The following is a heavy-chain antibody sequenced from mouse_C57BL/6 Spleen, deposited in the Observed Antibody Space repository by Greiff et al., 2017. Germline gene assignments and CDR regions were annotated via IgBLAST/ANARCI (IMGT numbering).Heavy chain of an antibody. Sequence: QVQLQQSGPGLVQPSQSLSITCTVSGFSLTSYGVHWVRQSPGKGLEWLGVIWSGGSTDYNAAFISRLSISKDNSKSQVFFKMNSLQADDTAIYYCASYDYDDPFAYWGQGTL. V-gene: IGHV2-2*01. J-gene: IGHJ3*01. CDR1: GFSLTSYG. CDR3: ASYDYDDPFAY. D-gene: IGHD2-4*01. CDR2: IWSGGST.